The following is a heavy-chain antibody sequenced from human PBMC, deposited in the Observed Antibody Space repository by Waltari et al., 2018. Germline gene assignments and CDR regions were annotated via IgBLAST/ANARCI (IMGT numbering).Heavy chain of an antibody. Sequence: QVQLVESGGGVVQPGRSLRLSCAASGFTFSSYAMPWVRQAPGKGLEWVAVISYDGSNKYYADSVKGRFTISRDNSKNTLYLQMNSLRAEDTAVYYCARDGWGTMVQGGDYWGQGTLVTVSS. CDR3: ARDGWGTMVQGGDY. V-gene: IGHV3-30-3*01. J-gene: IGHJ4*02. D-gene: IGHD3-10*01. CDR1: GFTFSSYA. CDR2: ISYDGSNK.